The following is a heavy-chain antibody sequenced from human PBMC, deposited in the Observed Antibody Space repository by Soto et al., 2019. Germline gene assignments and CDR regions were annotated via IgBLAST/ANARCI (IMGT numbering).Heavy chain of an antibody. CDR2: ISYDGSNK. CDR1: GFTFSSYG. V-gene: IGHV3-30*18. J-gene: IGHJ6*03. CDR3: AKAYRWYTYYYYMDV. D-gene: IGHD2-8*02. Sequence: QVQLVESGGGVVQPGRSLRLSCAASGFTFSSYGMHWVRQAPGKGLEWVAVISYDGSNKYYADSVKGRFTISRDNSKNTLYRQMNSLRAEDTAVYYCAKAYRWYTYYYYMDVWGQGTKVTVSS.